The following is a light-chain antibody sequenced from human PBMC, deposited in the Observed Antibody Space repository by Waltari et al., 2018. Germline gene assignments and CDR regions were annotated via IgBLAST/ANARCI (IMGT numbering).Light chain of an antibody. CDR1: QGISSY. V-gene: IGKV1-9*01. CDR2: KAS. J-gene: IGKJ4*01. CDR3: QQHNSNPLT. Sequence: DIQMTQSPSSLSASVGDRVTITCRSSQGISSYLALYQQKPGKAPKLLIYKASTLQSGVPSRFSGSGSGTDFTLTISSLQPEDFATYYCQQHNSNPLTFGGGTKVEIK.